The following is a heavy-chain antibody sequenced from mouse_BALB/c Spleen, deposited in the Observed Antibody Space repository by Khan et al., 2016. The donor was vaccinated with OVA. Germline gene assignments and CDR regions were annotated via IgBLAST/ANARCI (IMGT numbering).Heavy chain of an antibody. Sequence: QVQLQQPGPELVRPGVSVKISCKGSGYTFTDYAMYWVKQSHAKSLERIGLISTYSGDTNYNQKFKGKATMTVDKSSSTAYLELARLTSDDSAIYYCARPAYDGYYDYWGQGTTLTVSA. D-gene: IGHD2-3*01. CDR2: ISTYSGDT. V-gene: IGHV1S137*01. CDR3: ARPAYDGYYDY. J-gene: IGHJ2*01. CDR1: GYTFTDYA.